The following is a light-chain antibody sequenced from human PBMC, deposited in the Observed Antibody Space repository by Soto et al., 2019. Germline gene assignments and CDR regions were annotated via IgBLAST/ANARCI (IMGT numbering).Light chain of an antibody. Sequence: AIQLTQSPSSLSASVGDRVTITCRASQGISSALAWYQQKPGKAPNLLIYDASSLESGVPSRFSGSGSGTDFTLTISRLQPEDFATYYCQQFNSYSLTFGGGTKVEIK. J-gene: IGKJ4*01. CDR3: QQFNSYSLT. CDR2: DAS. V-gene: IGKV1-13*02. CDR1: QGISSA.